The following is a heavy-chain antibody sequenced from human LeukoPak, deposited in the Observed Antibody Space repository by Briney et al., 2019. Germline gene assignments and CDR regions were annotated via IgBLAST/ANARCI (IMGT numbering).Heavy chain of an antibody. Sequence: GPLRLSCAASGFTFSSNWMSWVRQAPGKGLQWVANIKQDGSEKYYVDSVKGRFTISRDNAKNSLYLQMNSLRAEDTAVYYCASGSSRVFGEVAFDYWGQGTLVTVSS. CDR2: IKQDGSEK. V-gene: IGHV3-7*03. CDR1: GFTFSSNW. J-gene: IGHJ4*02. D-gene: IGHD3-10*02. CDR3: ASGSSRVFGEVAFDY.